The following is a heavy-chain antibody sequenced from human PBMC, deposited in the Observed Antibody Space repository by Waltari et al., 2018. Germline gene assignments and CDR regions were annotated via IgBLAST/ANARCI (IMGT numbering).Heavy chain of an antibody. D-gene: IGHD5-18*01. J-gene: IGHJ4*02. CDR2: IYYSGGT. CDR1: GGSISSGGHY. V-gene: IGHV4-31*03. CDR3: ARGDSYGPFDY. Sequence: QVQLQESGPGLVKPSQTLSLTCTVSGGSISSGGHYWSWIRQHPGKGLEWIGYIYYSGGTYPTPSLKSRLTISVDTSKNQFSLKLSSVTAADTAMYYCARGDSYGPFDYWGQGTLVTVSS.